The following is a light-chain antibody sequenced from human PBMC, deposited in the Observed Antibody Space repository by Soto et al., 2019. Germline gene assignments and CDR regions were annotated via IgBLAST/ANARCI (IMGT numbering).Light chain of an antibody. CDR3: MLSYSGIRV. CDR1: TGVVTSSLF. V-gene: IGLV7-46*01. J-gene: IGLJ3*02. Sequence: QAVVTQEPSLTVSPGGTVTLTCGSSTGVVTSSLFPYWFQQRPGQAPRTLIYDTTNKHTWTPARFSGSLLGGKGALTLSGAQPEDEADYYCMLSYSGIRVFGGGTKLTV. CDR2: DTT.